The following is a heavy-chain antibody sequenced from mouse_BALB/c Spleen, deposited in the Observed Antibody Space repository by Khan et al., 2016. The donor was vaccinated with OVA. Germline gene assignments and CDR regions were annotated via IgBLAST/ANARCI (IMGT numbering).Heavy chain of an antibody. V-gene: IGHV3-6*02. CDR3: ARGGSSGPAWFAY. Sequence: EVQLVESGPGLVKPSQSLSLTCSVTGYSITSGYFWNWIRQFPGNNLEWMGYIRYDGDSNYNPSLKSRISITRDTSKNQFFLKLNSVTPEDTATYYCARGGSSGPAWFAYWGQGTLVTVST. CDR2: IRYDGDS. D-gene: IGHD3-1*01. J-gene: IGHJ3*01. CDR1: GYSITSGYF.